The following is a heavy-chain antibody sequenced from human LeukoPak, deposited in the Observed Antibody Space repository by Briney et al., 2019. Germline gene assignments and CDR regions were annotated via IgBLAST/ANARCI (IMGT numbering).Heavy chain of an antibody. Sequence: PSETLSLTCAVYGGSFSGYYWSWIRQPPGKGLEWIGEINHSGSTNYNPSLKSRVTISVDTSKNQFSPKLSSVTAAGTAVYYCAREYSSGWFQYNWFDPWGQGTLVTVSS. D-gene: IGHD6-19*01. V-gene: IGHV4-34*01. CDR3: AREYSSGWFQYNWFDP. J-gene: IGHJ5*02. CDR2: INHSGST. CDR1: GGSFSGYY.